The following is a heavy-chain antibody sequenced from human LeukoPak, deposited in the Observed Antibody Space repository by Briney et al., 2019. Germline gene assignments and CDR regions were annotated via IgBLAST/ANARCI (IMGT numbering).Heavy chain of an antibody. CDR1: GFTFSSYA. CDR3: LKFPVHKIGGGGMDV. D-gene: IGHD3-16*01. CDR2: ISGSGGST. V-gene: IGHV3-23*01. Sequence: GGSLRLSCGASGFTFSSYAMTWVRQAPGKGLEWVSAISGSGGSTYYADSVKGRFTISRDNSKNTLHLQMNSLRAEDTAVYYFLKFPVHKIGGGGMDVWGRGTTVTVSS. J-gene: IGHJ6*02.